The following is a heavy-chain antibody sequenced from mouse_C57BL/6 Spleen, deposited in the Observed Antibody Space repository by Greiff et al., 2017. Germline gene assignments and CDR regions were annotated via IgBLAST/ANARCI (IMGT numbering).Heavy chain of an antibody. Sequence: EVQLVESGGDLVKPGGSLKLSCAASGFTFSSYGMSWVRQTPDKRLEWVATISGGGSYTYYPDSVKGRFTISRDNAKNTLYLQMSSLKSEDTAMYYCARRPYGYDEDYYAMDYWGQGTSVTVSS. V-gene: IGHV5-6*01. D-gene: IGHD2-2*01. CDR1: GFTFSSYG. CDR3: ARRPYGYDEDYYAMDY. CDR2: ISGGGSYT. J-gene: IGHJ4*01.